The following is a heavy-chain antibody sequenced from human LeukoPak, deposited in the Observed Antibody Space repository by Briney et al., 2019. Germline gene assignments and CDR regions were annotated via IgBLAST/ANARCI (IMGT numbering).Heavy chain of an antibody. J-gene: IGHJ1*01. D-gene: IGHD1-26*01. Sequence: EASERLFRAASGFAVSSNHMNWARQAPGKGLEWVSVIFNGGSTYLADSVKGRFTISRDNSKNALYLQMNSLRAEDTAVYYCATSIVGLTYDEHFQHGGQGTLVTVSS. CDR3: ATSIVGLTYDEHFQH. CDR1: GFAVSSNH. V-gene: IGHV3-53*01. CDR2: IFNGGST.